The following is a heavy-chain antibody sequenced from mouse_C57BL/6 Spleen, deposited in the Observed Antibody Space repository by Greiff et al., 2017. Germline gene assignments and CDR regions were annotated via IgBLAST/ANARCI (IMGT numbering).Heavy chain of an antibody. CDR2: LDPNSGGT. J-gene: IGHJ4*01. Sequence: QVQLQQPGAELVKPGASVKLSCKASGYTFTSYWMRWVKQRPGRGLEWIGRLDPNSGGTKYNEKFKSEATMAVDKPSSTACMQLSSLTSEDSAVYCWARCPIYYGSMDYWGQGTTVTVSS. V-gene: IGHV1-72*01. D-gene: IGHD2-1*01. CDR3: ARCPIYYGSMDY. CDR1: GYTFTSYW.